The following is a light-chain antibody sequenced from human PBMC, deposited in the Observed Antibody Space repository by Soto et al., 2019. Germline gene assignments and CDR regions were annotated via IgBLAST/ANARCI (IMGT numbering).Light chain of an antibody. V-gene: IGKV3-20*01. CDR3: QQHGNSPRT. CDR1: QNITNNY. CDR2: GAS. J-gene: IGKJ1*01. Sequence: EIVLTQSPGTLSLSPGERATLPCRARQNITNNYVAWYQHKPGQAPRLLIYGASSRATGIPVRFSGSGSGTDFTLTISRLEPEDFAVYYCQQHGNSPRTFGQGTKVDIK.